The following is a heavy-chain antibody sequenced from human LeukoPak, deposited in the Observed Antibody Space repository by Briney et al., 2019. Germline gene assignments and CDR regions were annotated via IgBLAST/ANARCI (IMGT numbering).Heavy chain of an antibody. CDR1: GFTFSGYA. CDR2: ISGSGGST. Sequence: QAGGSLRLSCAASGFTFSGYAMSWVRQAPGKGLEWVSAISGSGGSTYYADSVKGRFTISRDNSKNTLYLQMNSLRAEDTAVYYCAEHRGLSGWYETYYFDYWGQGTLVTVSS. J-gene: IGHJ4*02. CDR3: AEHRGLSGWYETYYFDY. V-gene: IGHV3-23*01. D-gene: IGHD6-19*01.